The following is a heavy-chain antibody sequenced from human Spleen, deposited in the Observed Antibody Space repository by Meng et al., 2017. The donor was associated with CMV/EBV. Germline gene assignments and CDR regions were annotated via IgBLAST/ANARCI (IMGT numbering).Heavy chain of an antibody. CDR2: ISPSGGST. J-gene: IGHJ4*02. CDR3: ARDQRAVGISGTTVAFDY. CDR1: GYTFTRYY. V-gene: IGHV1-46*01. D-gene: IGHD1-7*01. Sequence: ASVKVSCKASGYTFTRYYIHWVRQAPGQGLEWMGIISPSGGSTSHTQNFQGRVTMTRDTSTTTVNMELSSLRSEDTAVYYCARDQRAVGISGTTVAFDYWGQGTLVTVSS.